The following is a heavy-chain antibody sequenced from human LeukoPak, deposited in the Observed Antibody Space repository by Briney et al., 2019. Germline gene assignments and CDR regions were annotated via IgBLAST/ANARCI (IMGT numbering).Heavy chain of an antibody. CDR1: GGSISSGGYS. CDR3: ARHLSGTTVAHYFDF. V-gene: IGHV4-39*01. D-gene: IGHD1-1*01. CDR2: IYYSGST. Sequence: SETLSLTCAVSGGSISSGGYSWSWIRQPPGTGLEWLASIYYSGSTSYNPSLKSRVSISVDTSRNQVSLKLSSVTATDTAVYYCARHLSGTTVAHYFDFWGQGTLVTVSS. J-gene: IGHJ4*02.